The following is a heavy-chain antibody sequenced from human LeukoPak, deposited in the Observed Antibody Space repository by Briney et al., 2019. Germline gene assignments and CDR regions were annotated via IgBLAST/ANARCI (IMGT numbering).Heavy chain of an antibody. V-gene: IGHV5-51*01. CDR2: IFPDDSDT. D-gene: IGHD6-13*01. CDR3: AKFHATWYGDT. Sequence: GESLKISCRFSGFDFTRDWIGWVRLMPGKGLEWMGIIFPDDSDTRYSPSFQGQVTLSADKSISTAYLHWSSLQSSDTAMYYCAKFHATWYGDTWGQGTLVTVSS. CDR1: GFDFTRDW. J-gene: IGHJ4*02.